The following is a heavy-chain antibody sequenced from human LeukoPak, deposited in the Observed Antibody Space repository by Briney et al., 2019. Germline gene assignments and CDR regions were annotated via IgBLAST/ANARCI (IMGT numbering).Heavy chain of an antibody. D-gene: IGHD3-22*01. CDR3: ARSGHYYDSSGYYSYYFDY. J-gene: IGHJ4*02. CDR1: GGSISSGSYY. CDR2: IYTSGST. Sequence: SQTLSPTCTVSGGSISSGSYYWSWIRQPAGKGLEWMGRIYTSGSTNYNPSLKSRVTISVDTSKNQFSLKLSSVTAADTAVYYCARSGHYYDSSGYYSYYFDYWGQGTLVAVSS. V-gene: IGHV4-61*02.